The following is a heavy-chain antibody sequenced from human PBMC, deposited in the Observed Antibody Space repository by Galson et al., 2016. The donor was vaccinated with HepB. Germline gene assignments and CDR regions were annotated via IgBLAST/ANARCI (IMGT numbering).Heavy chain of an antibody. V-gene: IGHV3-48*01. CDR3: AKRHEYCPPVGCSVDY. CDR1: GFRLRIYG. D-gene: IGHD2/OR15-2a*01. CDR2: ISSSSTTM. J-gene: IGHJ4*02. Sequence: SLRLSCAASGFRLRIYGMNWVRQAPGKGLEWVSFISSSSTTMYYSDSVKGRFTISRDNSNNMLFLQMDSLRPDDTAVYYCAKRHEYCPPVGCSVDYWGQGTLVSVSS.